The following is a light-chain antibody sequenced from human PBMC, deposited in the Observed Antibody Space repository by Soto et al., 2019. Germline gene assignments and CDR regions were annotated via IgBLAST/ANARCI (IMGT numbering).Light chain of an antibody. CDR2: EVS. Sequence: QSVLSQPASVSRSPGQSIAIYCTGTSSDFGSYNLVSWYQQHPGKAPKLMIYEVSKRPSGVSNRFSGSKSGNTASLTISGLQAEDEADYYCCSYAGSSTSYVFGTGTKVTVL. J-gene: IGLJ1*01. CDR3: CSYAGSSTSYV. CDR1: SSDFGSYNL. V-gene: IGLV2-23*02.